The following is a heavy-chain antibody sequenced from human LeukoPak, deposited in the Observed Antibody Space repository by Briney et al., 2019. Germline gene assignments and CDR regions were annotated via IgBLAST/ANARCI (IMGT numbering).Heavy chain of an antibody. J-gene: IGHJ5*02. Sequence: GGSLRLSCAASGFTFSSYTMNWVRQAPGKGLEWLSYISGSTITIYYADSVRGRFTISRDNAKNSLYLQMNSLRAEDTALYYCAKAAYGDYVNWFDPWGQGTLVTVS. V-gene: IGHV3-48*01. CDR2: ISGSTITI. CDR1: GFTFSSYT. D-gene: IGHD4-17*01. CDR3: AKAAYGDYVNWFDP.